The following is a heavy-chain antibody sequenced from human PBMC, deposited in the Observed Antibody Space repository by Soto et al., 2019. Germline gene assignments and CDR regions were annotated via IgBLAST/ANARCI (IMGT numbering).Heavy chain of an antibody. J-gene: IGHJ4*02. CDR1: GFTFSSYG. D-gene: IGHD6-19*01. CDR3: AKGQVWSSGWYLKSDY. V-gene: IGHV3-30*18. CDR2: ISYDGSNK. Sequence: GGSLRLSCAASGFTFSSYGMHWVRQAPGKGLEWVAVISYDGSNKYYADSVKGRFTISRDNSKNTLYLQMNSLRAEDTAVYYCAKGQVWSSGWYLKSDYWGQGTLVTVSS.